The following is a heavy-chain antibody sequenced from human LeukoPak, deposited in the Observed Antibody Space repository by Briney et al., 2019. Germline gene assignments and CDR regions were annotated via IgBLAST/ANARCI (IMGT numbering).Heavy chain of an antibody. D-gene: IGHD4-23*01. V-gene: IGHV3-30*13. CDR1: GFTFSSYG. CDR3: ARAEGYGGELDS. CDR2: ISYDGSNK. Sequence: GGSLRLSCAASGFTFSSYGMHWVRQAPGKGLEWVAVISYDGSNKYYADSVKGRFTISRENSKNRLYLQMNGLRAEDTAVYYCARAEGYGGELDSWGQGTLVTVSS. J-gene: IGHJ4*02.